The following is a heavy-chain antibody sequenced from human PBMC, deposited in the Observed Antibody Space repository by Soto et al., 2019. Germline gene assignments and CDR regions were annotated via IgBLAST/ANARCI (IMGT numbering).Heavy chain of an antibody. CDR2: INHSGST. J-gene: IGHJ4*02. D-gene: IGHD3-3*01. Sequence: KPSETLSLTCAVYGGSFSGYYWSWIRQPPGKGLEWIGEINHSGSTNYNPSLKSRVTISVDTSKNQFSLRLSSVTAADTAVYYCAGAVYDFWSGLRFYFDYWGQGTLVTVSS. V-gene: IGHV4-34*01. CDR3: AGAVYDFWSGLRFYFDY. CDR1: GGSFSGYY.